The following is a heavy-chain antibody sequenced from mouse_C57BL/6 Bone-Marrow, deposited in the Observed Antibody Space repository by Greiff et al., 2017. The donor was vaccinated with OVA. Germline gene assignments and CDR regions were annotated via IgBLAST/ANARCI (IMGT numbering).Heavy chain of an antibody. V-gene: IGHV5-6*01. Sequence: EVHLVESGGDLVKPGGSLKLSCAASGFTFSSYGLSWVRQTPDKRLEWVATISSGGSYTYYPDSVKGRFTISRDNAKNTLYLQMSSLKSEDTAMYYCARHDYGYYWGQGTSVTVSS. J-gene: IGHJ4*01. CDR1: GFTFSSYG. CDR3: ARHDYGYY. D-gene: IGHD1-1*01. CDR2: ISSGGSYT.